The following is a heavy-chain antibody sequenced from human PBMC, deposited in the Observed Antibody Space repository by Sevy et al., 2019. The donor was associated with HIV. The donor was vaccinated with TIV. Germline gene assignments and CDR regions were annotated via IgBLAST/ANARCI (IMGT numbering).Heavy chain of an antibody. CDR3: ASGAYYYASRTENFDY. V-gene: IGHV3-30*03. CDR2: ISYDGTNQ. Sequence: GGSLRLSCAASGISFNNYGMHWVRRAPGKGLEWLAVISYDGTNQYYADSVKGRFTISRDNSKNTLYLQMNSLRVEDTAVYYCASGAYYYASRTENFDYWGQGTLVTVSS. D-gene: IGHD3-10*01. CDR1: GISFNNYG. J-gene: IGHJ4*02.